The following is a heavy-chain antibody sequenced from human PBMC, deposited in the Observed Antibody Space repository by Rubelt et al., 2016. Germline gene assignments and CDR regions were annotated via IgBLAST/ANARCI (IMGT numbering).Heavy chain of an antibody. J-gene: IGHJ5*02. V-gene: IGHV4-39*01. D-gene: IGHD1-1*01. Sequence: QLHLQESGPGLVKPSETLSLTCTVSGGSIYSSTYYWGWIRQPPGKGLEWIGNIYYSARTYYNPSLKSLCTISVDTSTNQFYLKLSAVSAAETAVYDCARHVEMRQAYKEHNNWFDPWGQGTLVTVSS. CDR1: GGSIYSSTYY. CDR3: ARHVEMRQAYKEHNNWFDP. CDR2: IYYSART.